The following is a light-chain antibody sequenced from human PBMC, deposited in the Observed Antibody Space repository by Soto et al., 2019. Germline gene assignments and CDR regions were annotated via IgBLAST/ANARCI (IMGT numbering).Light chain of an antibody. Sequence: QSVLTQPPSVSGAAGQRVTISCTGGSSNIGAGYDVHWYQQLPGTAPKLLIYGNSNRPSGVPDRFSGSKSGTSASLAITGLQAEDEADYYCQSYDSSLSGWVFGGGTKVTVL. CDR1: SSNIGAGYD. V-gene: IGLV1-40*01. CDR2: GNS. J-gene: IGLJ3*02. CDR3: QSYDSSLSGWV.